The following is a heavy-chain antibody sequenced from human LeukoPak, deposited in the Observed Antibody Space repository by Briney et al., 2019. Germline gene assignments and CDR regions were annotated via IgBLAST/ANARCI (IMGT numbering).Heavy chain of an antibody. Sequence: WASVKVSCKASGYTFTGYYMHWVRQAPGQGLEWMGWINPNSGGTNYAQKFQGWVTMTRDTSISTAYMELSRLRSDDTAVYYCAREPVQTTVVTPGAFDIWGQGTMVTVSS. CDR1: GYTFTGYY. V-gene: IGHV1-2*04. J-gene: IGHJ3*02. D-gene: IGHD4-23*01. CDR2: INPNSGGT. CDR3: AREPVQTTVVTPGAFDI.